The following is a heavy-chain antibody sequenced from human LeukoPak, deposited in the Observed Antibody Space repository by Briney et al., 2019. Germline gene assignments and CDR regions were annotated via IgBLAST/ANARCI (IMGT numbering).Heavy chain of an antibody. CDR1: GFTVSSHY. CDR2: IYNSGTT. D-gene: IGHD3-10*01. V-gene: IGHV3-66*04. Sequence: GGSLRLSCAASGFTVSSHYMSWVRQAPGKGLEWVSVIYNSGTTYYADSVKGRFTISRDSSKNTVYLQMSSLTAEDTAMYYCSRPSYYGSSSGEDYWGQGTLVTVSS. J-gene: IGHJ4*02. CDR3: SRPSYYGSSSGEDY.